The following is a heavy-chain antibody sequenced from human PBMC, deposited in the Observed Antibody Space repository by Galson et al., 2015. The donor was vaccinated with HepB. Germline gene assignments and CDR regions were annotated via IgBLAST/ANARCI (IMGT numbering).Heavy chain of an antibody. CDR1: GDTFTGYF. CDR3: ARGAPTSGSSRGILDP. Sequence: SVKVSCKASGDTFTGYFMDWVRQAPGQGLEWMGWINPNSGAAKCAQKFQGGVTMTRDTSISTVYMELSSLRSDDTAVNYCARGAPTSGSSRGILDPWGQGTLVTVSS. J-gene: IGHJ5*02. D-gene: IGHD5-12*01. V-gene: IGHV1-2*02. CDR2: INPNSGAA.